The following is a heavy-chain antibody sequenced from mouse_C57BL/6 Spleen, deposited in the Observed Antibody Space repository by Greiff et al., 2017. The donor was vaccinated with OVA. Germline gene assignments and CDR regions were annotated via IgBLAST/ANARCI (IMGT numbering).Heavy chain of an antibody. D-gene: IGHD2-4*01. CDR1: GYTFTSYW. J-gene: IGHJ2*01. Sequence: VQLQQPGAELVKPGASVKLSCKASGYTFTSYWMQWVKQRPGQGLEWIGEIDPSDSYTNYNQKFKGKATLTVDTSSSTAYMQLSSLTSEDSAVYYCARMYDYPFDYWGQGTTLTVSS. V-gene: IGHV1-50*01. CDR2: IDPSDSYT. CDR3: ARMYDYPFDY.